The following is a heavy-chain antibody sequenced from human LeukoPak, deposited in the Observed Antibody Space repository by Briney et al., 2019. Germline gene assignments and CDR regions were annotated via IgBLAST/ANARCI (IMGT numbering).Heavy chain of an antibody. CDR3: GRVRYRYYFDY. V-gene: IGHV4-34*01. CDR2: INHSGST. Sequence: SETLSLTCAVYGGSFSGYYWSWIRQPPGKGLEWIGEINHSGSTNYNPSLKSRVTISVDTSKNQFSLKLSSVTAADTAVYYCGRVRYRYYFDYWGQGTLVTVSS. D-gene: IGHD1-14*01. CDR1: GGSFSGYY. J-gene: IGHJ4*02.